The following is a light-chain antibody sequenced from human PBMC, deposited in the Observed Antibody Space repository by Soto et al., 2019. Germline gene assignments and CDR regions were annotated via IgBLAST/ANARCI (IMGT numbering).Light chain of an antibody. Sequence: DLVLTQSPDSLAASLGEWATLHCQRSPSDLYSSNIXNXLAWYKQKPGQPPKLLIYWASTRESGVPDRFSGSGSGTDFTLTISSLQAEDVAVYYCQQYYSTQTFGQGTKVDI. J-gene: IGKJ1*01. CDR1: PSDLYSSNIXNX. CDR2: WAS. CDR3: QQYYSTQT. V-gene: IGKV4-1*01.